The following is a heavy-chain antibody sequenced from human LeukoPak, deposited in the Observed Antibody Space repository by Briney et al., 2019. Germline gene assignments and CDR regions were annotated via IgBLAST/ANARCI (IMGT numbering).Heavy chain of an antibody. V-gene: IGHV3-53*01. D-gene: IGHD3-22*01. CDR1: GFSVTNNY. CDR2: LYTGGIR. Sequence: QTGGSLRLSCEASGFSVTNNYMSWFRLAPGKGLEWVSVLYTGGIRYYADSVKGRFTISRDNSKNTLYLQMNSLRAEDTAVYYCAKTTPPNYYDSSGYSAAVDYWGQGTLVTVSS. CDR3: AKTTPPNYYDSSGYSAAVDY. J-gene: IGHJ4*02.